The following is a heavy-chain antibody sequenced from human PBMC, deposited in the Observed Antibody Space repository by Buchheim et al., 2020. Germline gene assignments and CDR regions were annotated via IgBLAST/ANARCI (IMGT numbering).Heavy chain of an antibody. CDR1: GGTFSSYA. Sequence: QVQLVQSGAEVKKPGSSVKVSCKASGGTFSSYAISWVRQAPGQGLGWMGGIIPIFGTANYAQKFQGRVTITADKSTSTAYMELSSLRSEDTAVYYCASTSRLIAAAVVLGFSYYYGMDVWGQGTT. V-gene: IGHV1-69*06. CDR3: ASTSRLIAAAVVLGFSYYYGMDV. J-gene: IGHJ6*02. D-gene: IGHD6-13*01. CDR2: IIPIFGTA.